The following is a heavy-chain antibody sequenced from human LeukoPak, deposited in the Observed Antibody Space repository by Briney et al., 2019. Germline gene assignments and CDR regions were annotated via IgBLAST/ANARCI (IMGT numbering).Heavy chain of an antibody. Sequence: SETLSLTCTVSGGFISRGSYYWSWIRQPAGKGLEGVGRIYTSGSTNYNPSLKSRVTISVDTSKNPCSLTLSSVTAARTAVYYCARGGVGWNDWNAYWGQGTLVTVSS. J-gene: IGHJ4*02. CDR2: IYTSGST. CDR3: ARGGVGWNDWNAY. V-gene: IGHV4-61*02. CDR1: GGFISRGSYY. D-gene: IGHD1-1*01.